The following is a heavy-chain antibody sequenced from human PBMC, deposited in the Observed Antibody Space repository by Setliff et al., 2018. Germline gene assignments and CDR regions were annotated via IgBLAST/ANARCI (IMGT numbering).Heavy chain of an antibody. CDR2: VDHSGST. V-gene: IGHV4-59*01. J-gene: IGHJ5*02. CDR3: ARDYQGGWFDP. D-gene: IGHD3-16*01. CDR1: GGFTSSFY. Sequence: SETLSLTCTISGGFTSSFYWSWIRQAPGKGLEWIGYVDHSGSTSFGPSLKSRGTISVDTSKTQVSLTLTSVTAADTAVYYCARDYQGGWFDPWGPGTLVTVSS.